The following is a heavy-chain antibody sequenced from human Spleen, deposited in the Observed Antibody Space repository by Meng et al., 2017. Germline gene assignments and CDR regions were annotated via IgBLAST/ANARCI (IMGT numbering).Heavy chain of an antibody. J-gene: IGHJ6*01. D-gene: IGHD2-15*01. CDR3: ARFSIGTPKYYYYGMDV. CDR2: INHSGST. Sequence: ESLKISCAVYGGSFSGYYWSWIRQPPGKGLEWIGEINHSGSTNYNPSLKSRVTISVDTSKNQFSLKLNSVTAADTAVYYCARFSIGTPKYYYYGMDVWGQGTTVTVSS. V-gene: IGHV4-34*01. CDR1: GGSFSGYY.